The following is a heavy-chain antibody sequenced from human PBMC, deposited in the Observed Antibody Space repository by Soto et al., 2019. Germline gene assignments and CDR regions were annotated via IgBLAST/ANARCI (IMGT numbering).Heavy chain of an antibody. CDR1: GFTFSSYA. J-gene: IGHJ3*02. Sequence: GGSLRLSCSASGFTFSSYAMHWVRQAPGKGLEYVSAISSNGGSTYYTDSVKGRFTISRDNSKNTLYLQMSSLRAEDTAVYYCVKVLRGIWAFDIWGQGTMVTVSS. CDR3: VKVLRGIWAFDI. CDR2: ISSNGGST. V-gene: IGHV3-64D*08. D-gene: IGHD3-16*01.